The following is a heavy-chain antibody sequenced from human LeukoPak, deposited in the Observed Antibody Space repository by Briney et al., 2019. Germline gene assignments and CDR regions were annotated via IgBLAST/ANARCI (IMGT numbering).Heavy chain of an antibody. J-gene: IGHJ5*02. V-gene: IGHV1-2*06. CDR2: INPNSGGT. Sequence: ASVKVSCKASGYTFTGYYMHWVRQAPGQGLEWMGRINPNSGGTNYAQKFQGRVTMTRDTSISTAYMELSRLRSDDTAVYYCAGDHSSSLGYNWFDPWGQGTLVTVSS. D-gene: IGHD6-13*01. CDR3: AGDHSSSLGYNWFDP. CDR1: GYTFTGYY.